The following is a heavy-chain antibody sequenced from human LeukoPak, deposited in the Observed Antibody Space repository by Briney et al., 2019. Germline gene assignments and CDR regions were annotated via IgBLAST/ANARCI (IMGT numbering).Heavy chain of an antibody. Sequence: GGSLRLSCEASGVTFSSYVMSWVRQAPGKGPEWVSGISGSGGGTYADSVKGRFAISRDNSKNTLYLQMNSLRAEDTAVYYCAKFKWGYSSGEDYWGQGTLVTVSS. CDR1: GVTFSSYV. CDR3: AKFKWGYSSGEDY. J-gene: IGHJ4*02. D-gene: IGHD6-19*01. CDR2: ISGSGGGT. V-gene: IGHV3-23*01.